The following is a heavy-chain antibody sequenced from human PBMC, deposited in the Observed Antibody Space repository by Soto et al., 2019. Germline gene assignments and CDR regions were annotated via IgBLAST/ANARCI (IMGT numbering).Heavy chain of an antibody. J-gene: IGHJ4*02. CDR2: INAGNGNT. CDR1: GYAFTTYA. Sequence: EASVKVSWEASGYAFTTYAMHWVRQAPGQRLEWMGWINAGNGNTKYSHKFQGRVTISRDTSASTVYMELSSLISEDTAVYFCARASYDLLTGITSLSYFDYWGQGTLVTVSS. CDR3: ARASYDLLTGITSLSYFDY. D-gene: IGHD3-9*01. V-gene: IGHV1-3*01.